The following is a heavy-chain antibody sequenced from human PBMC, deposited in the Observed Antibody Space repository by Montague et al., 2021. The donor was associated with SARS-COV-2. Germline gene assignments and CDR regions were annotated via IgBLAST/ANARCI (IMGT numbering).Heavy chain of an antibody. CDR1: GFTFSSYA. J-gene: IGHJ3*02. Sequence: XLRLSCAASGFTFSSYAMHWVRQVPGKGLEWVAVISYDGSNKYYADSVKGRFTISRDNSKNTLYLQMNSLRAEDTAVYYCARAYSGSYLSAFDIWGQGTMVTVSS. V-gene: IGHV3-30*04. CDR3: ARAYSGSYLSAFDI. CDR2: ISYDGSNK. D-gene: IGHD1-26*01.